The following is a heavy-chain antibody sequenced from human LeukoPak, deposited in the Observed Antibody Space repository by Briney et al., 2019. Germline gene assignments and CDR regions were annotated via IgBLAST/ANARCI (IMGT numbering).Heavy chain of an antibody. V-gene: IGHV4-4*07. J-gene: IGHJ6*02. D-gene: IGHD3-9*01. CDR1: GGSISSYY. CDR3: ARHCPSVRYFDWLLSENGMDV. Sequence: SETLSLTCTVSGGSISSYYWTWIRQPAGKGPEWIGRIHASGSTNYNPSLKSRVNMSVDTSKNQFSLKLNSVAAADTAVYYCARHCPSVRYFDWLLSENGMDVWGQGTTVTVSS. CDR2: IHASGST.